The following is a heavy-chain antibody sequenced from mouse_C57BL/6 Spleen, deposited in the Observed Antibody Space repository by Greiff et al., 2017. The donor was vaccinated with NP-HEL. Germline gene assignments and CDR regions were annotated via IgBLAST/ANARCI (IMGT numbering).Heavy chain of an antibody. Sequence: VQLQQSGPELVKPGASVKMSCKASGYTFTDYNMHWVKQSHGKSLEWIGYINPNNGGTSYNPQFKGKATLTGNKSSSTASMELRSLTSEDSAVYYCARGGNPYYAMDYWGQGTSVTVSS. CDR2: INPNNGGT. V-gene: IGHV1-22*01. CDR1: GYTFTDYN. CDR3: ARGGNPYYAMDY. J-gene: IGHJ4*01.